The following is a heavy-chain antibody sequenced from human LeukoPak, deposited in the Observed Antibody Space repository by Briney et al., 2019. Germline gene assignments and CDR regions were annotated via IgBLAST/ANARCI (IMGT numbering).Heavy chain of an antibody. J-gene: IGHJ4*02. V-gene: IGHV3-30*18. CDR3: AKKSPGTYYAPPDY. D-gene: IGHD3-10*01. Sequence: GGSLRLSCAASGFTFSTYGMHWVRQAPGKGLEWVAVTSYDGSNIHYADSVKGRFTISRDNSKNTLYLQMNSLRAEDTAVYYCAKKSPGTYYAPPDYWGQGTLVTVSS. CDR1: GFTFSTYG. CDR2: TSYDGSNI.